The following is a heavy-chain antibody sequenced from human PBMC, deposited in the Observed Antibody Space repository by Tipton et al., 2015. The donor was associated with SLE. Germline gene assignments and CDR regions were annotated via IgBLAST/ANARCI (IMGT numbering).Heavy chain of an antibody. V-gene: IGHV4-61*02. CDR1: GGSIRSSSHY. J-gene: IGHJ3*02. Sequence: LRLSCIVSGGSIRSSSHYWSWIRQPAGKGLEWIGRIYTSGNTNYSPSLKSRVSMSVDTSKNQFSLKLSSVTAADTAVYYCARGGGLVAFDIWGQGTMVTVSS. D-gene: IGHD6-6*01. CDR3: ARGGGLVAFDI. CDR2: IYTSGNT.